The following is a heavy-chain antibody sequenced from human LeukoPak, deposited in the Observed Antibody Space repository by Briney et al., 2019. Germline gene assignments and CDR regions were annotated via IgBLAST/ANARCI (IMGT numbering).Heavy chain of an antibody. D-gene: IGHD5-18*01. CDR3: ARVSRGYNYCDY. CDR1: GGSFSGYY. Sequence: SETLSLTCAVYGGSFSGYYWSWIRQHPGKGLEWIGYIYYSGSTYYNPSLKSRVTISVDTSKNQFSLKLSSVTAADTAVYYCARVSRGYNYCDYWGQGTLVTVSS. CDR2: IYYSGST. J-gene: IGHJ4*02. V-gene: IGHV4-31*11.